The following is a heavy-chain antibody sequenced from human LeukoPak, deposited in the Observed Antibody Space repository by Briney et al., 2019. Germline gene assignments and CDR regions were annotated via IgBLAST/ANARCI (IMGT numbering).Heavy chain of an antibody. J-gene: IGHJ4*02. V-gene: IGHV3-9*01. Sequence: GGSLRLSCAASGFTFDYYAMHWIRQAPGKGLEWVSGISWNSGSIGYADSVKGRFTISRDNAKNSLYLQMNSLRAEDTALYYCAKGAYYYDSSGYYYYWGQGTLVTVSS. CDR3: AKGAYYYDSSGYYYY. CDR2: ISWNSGSI. D-gene: IGHD3-22*01. CDR1: GFTFDYYA.